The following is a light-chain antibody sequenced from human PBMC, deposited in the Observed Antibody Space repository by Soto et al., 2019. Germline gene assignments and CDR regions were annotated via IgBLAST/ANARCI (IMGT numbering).Light chain of an antibody. CDR1: QSVSSSY. Sequence: ETVSTQSPGTLSLSPGERATLSCRASQSVSSSYLAWYQQKPGQAPRLLIYGASTRATGSPDRFSASGSATEFTLTISSLLSEDSAVYYCQQYNDWPRTFGQGTKVAIK. CDR2: GAS. CDR3: QQYNDWPRT. J-gene: IGKJ1*01. V-gene: IGKV3-15*01.